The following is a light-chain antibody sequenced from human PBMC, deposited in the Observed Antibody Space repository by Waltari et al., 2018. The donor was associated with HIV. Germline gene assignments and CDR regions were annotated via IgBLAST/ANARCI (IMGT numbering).Light chain of an antibody. J-gene: IGKJ1*01. V-gene: IGKV1-27*01. CDR2: GTS. CDR1: HDIGNS. CDR3: QKYNSAPHT. Sequence: IRMTQSPSSLSAFVGDRVTFTCPATHDIGNSLAWYRQRPGQVPKLLIYGTSTVHTGVPIRFSGSGSGTFFTLSISSLQPEDVGTYFCQKYNSAPHTFGQGTKVEI.